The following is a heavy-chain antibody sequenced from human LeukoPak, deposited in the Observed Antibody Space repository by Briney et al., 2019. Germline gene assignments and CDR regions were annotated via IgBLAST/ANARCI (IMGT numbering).Heavy chain of an antibody. CDR2: THHSGGI. J-gene: IGHJ6*03. V-gene: IGHV4-4*02. Sequence: KTSETLSLTCAVSGGSISSSNWWSWVRQPPGKGLEWIGETHHSGGINYNSSLKSRLTISVDKSKDQFSLTLSSVTAADTAVYYCARHYYYYMDVWGKGTTVTVSS. CDR1: GGSISSSNW. CDR3: ARHYYYYMDV.